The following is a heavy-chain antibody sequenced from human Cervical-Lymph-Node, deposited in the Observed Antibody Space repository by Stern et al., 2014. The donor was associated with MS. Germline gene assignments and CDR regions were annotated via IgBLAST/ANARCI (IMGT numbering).Heavy chain of an antibody. D-gene: IGHD2-8*01. Sequence: VQLLESGGAVVQPWRSLRLSCAASGFTFSSYGMHWVRQAPGKGLEVVTVISYDGNHKYYAASVKGRFTISRDNSKNTLHLQMNSVTPDDTAIYYCARDYEDTSMLFDHWGQGTLVTVSS. CDR3: ARDYEDTSMLFDH. J-gene: IGHJ4*02. CDR2: ISYDGNHK. CDR1: GFTFSSYG. V-gene: IGHV3-30*03.